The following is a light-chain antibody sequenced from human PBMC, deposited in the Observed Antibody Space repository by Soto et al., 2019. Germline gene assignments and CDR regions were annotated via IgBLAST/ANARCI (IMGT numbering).Light chain of an antibody. V-gene: IGKV3-11*01. Sequence: EIVLTQSPATLSLSPGERATLSCRASQSVSSYLAWYQQKPGQAPRLLIYDASNRATGVPARFSGSGSGTDFTLTISSLEPEDVAVYYCHQRSDWLTFGGGTKVEIK. CDR3: HQRSDWLT. CDR1: QSVSSY. J-gene: IGKJ4*01. CDR2: DAS.